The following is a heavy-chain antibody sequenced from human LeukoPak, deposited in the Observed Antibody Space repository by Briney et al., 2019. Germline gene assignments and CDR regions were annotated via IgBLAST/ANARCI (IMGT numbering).Heavy chain of an antibody. Sequence: GGSLRLSCAASGFTFSDYYMSWIRQAPGKGLEWVSYISSSSSYTNYADSVKGRFTISRDNAKNSLYLQMNSLRAEDTAVYYCARVEGYGSGTYNWYFDLWGRGTLVTVSS. CDR3: ARVEGYGSGTYNWYFDL. V-gene: IGHV3-11*05. J-gene: IGHJ2*01. CDR2: ISSSSSYT. CDR1: GFTFSDYY. D-gene: IGHD3-10*01.